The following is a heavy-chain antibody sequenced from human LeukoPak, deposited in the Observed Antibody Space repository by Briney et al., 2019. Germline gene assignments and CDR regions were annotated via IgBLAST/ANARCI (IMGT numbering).Heavy chain of an antibody. D-gene: IGHD3-22*01. CDR2: IYYSGST. J-gene: IGHJ3*02. V-gene: IGHV4-30-4*01. CDR1: GGSISSGDYY. CDR3: ASGDYYDSSGYYPNAFDI. Sequence: SQTLSLTCTVSGGSISSGDYYWSWIRQPPGKGLEWIGYIYYSGSTYYNPSLKSRVTISVDTSKNQFSLKLSSLTAADTAVYYCASGDYYDSSGYYPNAFDIWGQGTMVTVSS.